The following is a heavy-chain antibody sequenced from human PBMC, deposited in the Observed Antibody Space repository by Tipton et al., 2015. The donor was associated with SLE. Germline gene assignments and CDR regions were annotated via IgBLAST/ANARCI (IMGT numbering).Heavy chain of an antibody. CDR3: ARGTLNYYESSEENYYYYMDV. Sequence: GSLRLSCAASGFTFSSYAMSWVRQAPGKGLEWVSAISGSGGSTYYADSVKGRFTISRDNSKNTLYLQTNSLRAEDTAVYYCARGTLNYYESSEENYYYYMDVWGKGTTVTVSS. D-gene: IGHD3-22*01. CDR2: ISGSGGST. J-gene: IGHJ6*03. CDR1: GFTFSSYA. V-gene: IGHV3-23*01.